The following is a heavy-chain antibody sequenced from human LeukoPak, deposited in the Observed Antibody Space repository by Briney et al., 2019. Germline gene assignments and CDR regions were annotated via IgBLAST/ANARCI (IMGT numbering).Heavy chain of an antibody. CDR2: ISGSSSLI. J-gene: IGHJ6*02. CDR1: GFTFSPYG. D-gene: IGHD6-19*01. V-gene: IGHV3-21*06. Sequence: SGGSLRLSCAASGFTFSPYGMNWVRQSPGMGLEWVSYISGSSSLIYYADSVKGRFTISRDNAKNSLFLQMNSLKVEDTAVYYCSKGYSSGWSYYYYAMDVWGQGATVTVSS. CDR3: SKGYSSGWSYYYYAMDV.